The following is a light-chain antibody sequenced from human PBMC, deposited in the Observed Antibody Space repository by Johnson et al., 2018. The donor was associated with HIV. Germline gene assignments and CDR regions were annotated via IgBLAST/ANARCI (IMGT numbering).Light chain of an antibody. CDR2: ENN. J-gene: IGLJ1*01. CDR1: SSNIGNNY. Sequence: QSVLTQSPSVSAAPGQKVTISCSGSSSNIGNNYVSWYQQLPGTAPKLLIYENNKRPSGIPDRFSGSKSGTSATLGITGLKTGDEADYYCGTWDNSLSAYVFDPGTKVTVL. V-gene: IGLV1-51*02. CDR3: GTWDNSLSAYV.